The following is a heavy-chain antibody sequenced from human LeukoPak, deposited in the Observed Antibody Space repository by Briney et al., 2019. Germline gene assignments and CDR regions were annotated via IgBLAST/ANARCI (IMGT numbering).Heavy chain of an antibody. Sequence: GGSLRLSCAASGFTFSSYAMSWVRQAPGKGLEWVSAISGSGGRTYYADSVKGRFTISRDNSKNTLYLQMNSLRAEDTAVYYCAKGGPGYCSSTSCYHYYYYGMDVWGKGTTVTVSS. J-gene: IGHJ6*04. CDR3: AKGGPGYCSSTSCYHYYYYGMDV. CDR1: GFTFSSYA. CDR2: ISGSGGRT. V-gene: IGHV3-23*01. D-gene: IGHD2-2*01.